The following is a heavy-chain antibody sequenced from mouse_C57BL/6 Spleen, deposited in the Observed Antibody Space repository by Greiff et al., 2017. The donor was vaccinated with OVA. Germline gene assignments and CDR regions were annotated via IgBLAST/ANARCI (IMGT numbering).Heavy chain of an antibody. J-gene: IGHJ1*03. V-gene: IGHV5-4*01. CDR3: AREELGRYFDV. D-gene: IGHD4-1*01. CDR1: GFTFSSYA. CDR2: ISDGGSYT. Sequence: EVKVVESGGGLVKPGGSLKLSCAASGFTFSSYAMSWVRQTPEKRLEWVATISDGGSYTYYPDNVKGRFTISRDNAKNNLYLQMSHLKSEDTAMYYCAREELGRYFDVWGTGTTVTVSS.